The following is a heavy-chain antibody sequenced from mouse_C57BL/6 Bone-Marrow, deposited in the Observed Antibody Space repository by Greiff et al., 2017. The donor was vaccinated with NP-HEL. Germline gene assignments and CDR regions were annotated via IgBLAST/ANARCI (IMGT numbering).Heavy chain of an antibody. CDR2: ISSGSSTT. V-gene: IGHV5-17*01. CDR1: GFTFSDYG. Sequence: EVQRVESGGGLVKPGGSLKLSCAASGFTFSDYGMHWVRQAPEKGLEWVAYISSGSSTTYYADTVKGRFTISRDNTKNTLFLQMTSLRSEDTAMYYCARFGSSWYFDVWGTGTTVTVSS. CDR3: ARFGSSWYFDV. D-gene: IGHD1-1*01. J-gene: IGHJ1*03.